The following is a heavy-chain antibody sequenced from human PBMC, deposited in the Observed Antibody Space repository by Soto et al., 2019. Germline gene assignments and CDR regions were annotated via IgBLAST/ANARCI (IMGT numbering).Heavy chain of an antibody. CDR2: IYYSGST. J-gene: IGHJ6*02. CDR3: ARAWLGNQGSYRGSSYGMDV. D-gene: IGHD3-16*02. Sequence: SETLSLTCTFSVVSISSGGYYWSWIRQHPWKGLEWIGYIYYSGSTYYNPSLKSRVTISVDTSKNQFSLKLSSVTAADTAVYYCARAWLGNQGSYRGSSYGMDVWGQATTVTLSS. CDR1: VVSISSGGYY. V-gene: IGHV4-31*03.